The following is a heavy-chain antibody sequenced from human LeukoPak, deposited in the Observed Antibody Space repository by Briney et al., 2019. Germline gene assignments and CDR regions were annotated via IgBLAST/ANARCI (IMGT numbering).Heavy chain of an antibody. J-gene: IGHJ5*02. CDR1: GYTFTSYY. CDR3: AGRIAAAGRPPASFDP. CDR2: INPSGGST. D-gene: IGHD6-13*01. Sequence: ASVKVSCKASGYTFTSYYMHWVRQAPGQGLEWMGIINPSGGSTSYAQKFQGRVTMTRDTSTSTAYMELSSLRSEDTAVYYCAGRIAAAGRPPASFDPWGQGTLVTVSS. V-gene: IGHV1-46*03.